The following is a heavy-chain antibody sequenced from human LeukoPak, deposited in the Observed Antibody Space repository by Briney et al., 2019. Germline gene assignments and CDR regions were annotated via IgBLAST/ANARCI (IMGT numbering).Heavy chain of an antibody. CDR3: ARDGRTGYGDYGNYYDYGMDV. CDR1: GLTFSSYW. D-gene: IGHD4-17*01. CDR2: IKQEGSEK. J-gene: IGHJ6*02. Sequence: GGSLRLSCAASGLTFSSYWMSWVRQAPGKGLEWVANIKQEGSEKYYVDSVKGRFTISRDNAKNSLYLQMNSLRAEDTAVYYCARDGRTGYGDYGNYYDYGMDVWGQGTTVTVSS. V-gene: IGHV3-7*01.